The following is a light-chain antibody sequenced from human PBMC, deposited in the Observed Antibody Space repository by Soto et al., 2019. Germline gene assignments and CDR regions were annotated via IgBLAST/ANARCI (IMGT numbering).Light chain of an antibody. Sequence: EIVLTQSPGTLSLSPGERATLSCRASQSVSSSYLAWYQQKPGQAPRLLIYGASTRATGIPDRFSGSGSGTDFTLTISRLESGDSAVYYCQQYGSSPSFGQGTKLEIK. CDR3: QQYGSSPS. V-gene: IGKV3-20*01. CDR2: GAS. CDR1: QSVSSSY. J-gene: IGKJ2*01.